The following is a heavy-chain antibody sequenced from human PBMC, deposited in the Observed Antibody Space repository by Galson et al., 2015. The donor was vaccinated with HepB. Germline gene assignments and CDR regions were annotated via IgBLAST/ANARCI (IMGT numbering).Heavy chain of an antibody. CDR2: ISYSGSHT. CDR1: GFTFSSNA. J-gene: IGHJ4*02. V-gene: IGHV3-23*01. D-gene: IGHD2-15*01. CDR3: AKGSGYCSDTTRYWIDY. Sequence: SLRLSCAASGFTFSSNAMSWVRQAPGKGLEWVSAISYSGSHTYYADSVQGRFTISRDNSKNTLYLQMNSLRAEDTAVYYCAKGSGYCSDTTRYWIDYWGQGTLVAVSS.